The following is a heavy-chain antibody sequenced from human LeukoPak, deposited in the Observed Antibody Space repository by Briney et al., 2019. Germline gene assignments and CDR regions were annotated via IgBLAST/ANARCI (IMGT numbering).Heavy chain of an antibody. J-gene: IGHJ4*02. CDR2: ISSSSSPI. CDR3: ARDNIVVVVAATPYFDY. V-gene: IGHV3-48*01. D-gene: IGHD2-15*01. CDR1: GFTFSSYS. Sequence: GGSLRLSCAASGFTFSSYSMNWVRQAPGKGLEWVSYISSSSSPIFYADSVKGRFTISRDNAKNSLYLEMNSLRAEDTAVYYCARDNIVVVVAATPYFDYWGQGTLVTVSS.